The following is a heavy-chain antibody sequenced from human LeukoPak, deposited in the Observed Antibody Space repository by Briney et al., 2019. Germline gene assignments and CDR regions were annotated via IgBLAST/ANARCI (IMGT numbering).Heavy chain of an antibody. Sequence: PSETLSLTCTVSGGSISSYYWSWIRQPPGKGLEWIGYIYYSGSTNYNPSLKSRVTISVDTSKNQFSLKLSSVTAADTAVYYCARDPYGDYGYWGQGTLVTVSS. CDR3: ARDPYGDYGY. V-gene: IGHV4-59*01. D-gene: IGHD4-17*01. CDR1: GGSISSYY. J-gene: IGHJ4*02. CDR2: IYYSGST.